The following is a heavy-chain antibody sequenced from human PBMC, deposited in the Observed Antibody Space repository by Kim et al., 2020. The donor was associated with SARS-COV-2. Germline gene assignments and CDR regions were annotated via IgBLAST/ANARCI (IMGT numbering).Heavy chain of an antibody. J-gene: IGHJ1*01. V-gene: IGHV3-23*01. CDR3: TKDLRDLQQYLQH. D-gene: IGHD1-1*01. CDR2: ISASDTDT. Sequence: GGSLRLSCAASGFTFSNYAMTWVRQAPGKGLEWVSSISASDTDTYFADSVKGRFTISRDNSKNTLYLQMSSLRGEDTAVYYCTKDLRDLQQYLQHWGQGTLVTVSS. CDR1: GFTFSNYA.